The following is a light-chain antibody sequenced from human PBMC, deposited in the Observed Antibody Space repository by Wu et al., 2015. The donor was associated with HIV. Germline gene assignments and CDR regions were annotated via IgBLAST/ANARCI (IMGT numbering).Light chain of an antibody. CDR3: QQYKDWPRYT. CDR2: SAS. Sequence: EIVMTQSPATLSVSPGERATLSCRASQSINYNLAWYQQKPGLPPRLLIYSASSRATHIPDRFSGSGSGTDFTLTISNIQSEDCAVYYCQQYKDWPRYTFGQGTKLEIK. V-gene: IGKV3-15*01. CDR1: QSINYN. J-gene: IGKJ2*01.